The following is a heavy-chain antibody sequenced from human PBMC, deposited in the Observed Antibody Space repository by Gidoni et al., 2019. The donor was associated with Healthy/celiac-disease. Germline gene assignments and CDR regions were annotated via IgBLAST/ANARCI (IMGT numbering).Heavy chain of an antibody. CDR3: ARPVPPVAGPYYFDY. J-gene: IGHJ4*02. Sequence: QVQLVESGGGVVQPGRSLRLSCAASGFTFSSYAMHWVRQAPGKGLEWVAVISYDGSNKYYADSVKGRFTISRDNPKNTLYLQMNSLRAEDTAVYYCARPVPPVAGPYYFDYWGQGTLVTVSS. V-gene: IGHV3-30-3*01. D-gene: IGHD6-19*01. CDR2: ISYDGSNK. CDR1: GFTFSSYA.